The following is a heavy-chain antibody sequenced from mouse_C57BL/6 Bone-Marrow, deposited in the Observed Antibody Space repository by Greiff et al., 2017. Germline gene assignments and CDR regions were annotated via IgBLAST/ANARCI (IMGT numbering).Heavy chain of an antibody. CDR3: ARWDDYFDY. Sequence: DVHLVESGGGLVQPGGSLSLSCAASGFTFTDYYMSWVRQPPGKALEWLGFIRNKANGYTTEYSASVKGRFTISRDNSQSILYLQMNALRAEDSATYYCARWDDYFDYWGQGTTLTVSS. CDR1: GFTFTDYY. D-gene: IGHD3-3*01. CDR2: IRNKANGYTT. V-gene: IGHV7-3*01. J-gene: IGHJ2*01.